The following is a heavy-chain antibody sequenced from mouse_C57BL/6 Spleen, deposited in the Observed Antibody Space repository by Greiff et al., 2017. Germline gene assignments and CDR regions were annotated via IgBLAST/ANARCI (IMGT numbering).Heavy chain of an antibody. Sequence: VQLVESGPGLVAPSQSLSITCTVSGFSLTSYAISWVRQPPGKGLEWLGVIWTGGGTNYNSALKSRLSISKDNSKSQVFLKMNSLQTDDTARYYCASNYYGHYYAMDYWGQGTSVTVSS. J-gene: IGHJ4*01. D-gene: IGHD1-2*01. V-gene: IGHV2-9-1*01. CDR1: GFSLTSYA. CDR2: IWTGGGT. CDR3: ASNYYGHYYAMDY.